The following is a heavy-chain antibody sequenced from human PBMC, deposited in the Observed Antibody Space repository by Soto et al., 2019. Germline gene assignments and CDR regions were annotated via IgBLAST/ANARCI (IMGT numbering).Heavy chain of an antibody. D-gene: IGHD3-3*01. CDR1: GFTFSTYA. V-gene: IGHV3-64*01. CDR3: ARDGGGPFPSMMDV. Sequence: EVQVVESGGGLVQPGGSLRLSCAASGFTFSTYAMHWVRQAPGKGLEYVSAITNVGISTYYASSVKGRFIISRDNSKNTLYLQMGSLQPDDTAVDYCARDGGGPFPSMMDVWGQGTTVTVSS. CDR2: ITNVGIST. J-gene: IGHJ6*02.